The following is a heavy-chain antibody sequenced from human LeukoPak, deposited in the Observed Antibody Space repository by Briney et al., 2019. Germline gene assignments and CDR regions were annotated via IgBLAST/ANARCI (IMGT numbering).Heavy chain of an antibody. V-gene: IGHV3-30*18. Sequence: GGSLRLSCAASGFTFSNHGMHWVRQAPGKGLEWVTVISYDGNNKDSADSVKGRFTISRDNSRTTVFLQVDSLRTGDTAVYYCAKDGSSYYYYGMDVWGQGTTVTVSS. CDR1: GFTFSNHG. CDR3: AKDGSSYYYYGMDV. CDR2: ISYDGNNK. J-gene: IGHJ6*02.